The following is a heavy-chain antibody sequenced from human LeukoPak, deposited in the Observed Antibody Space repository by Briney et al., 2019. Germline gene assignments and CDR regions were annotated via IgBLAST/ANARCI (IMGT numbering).Heavy chain of an antibody. CDR2: ISGTGGST. CDR1: GFTFSSYA. D-gene: IGHD3-3*01. J-gene: IGHJ4*02. Sequence: GGSLRLSCAASGFTFSSYAMSWVRQAPGKGLEWVSAISGTGGSTYYADSVKGRFTISRDNSKNTLYLQMNSLKAEDTAIYYCAKVVRYYDFWSGEYYFDYWGQGTLVTVSS. CDR3: AKVVRYYDFWSGEYYFDY. V-gene: IGHV3-23*01.